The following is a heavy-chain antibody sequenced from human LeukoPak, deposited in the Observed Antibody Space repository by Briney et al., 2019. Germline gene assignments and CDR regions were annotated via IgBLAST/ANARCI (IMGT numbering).Heavy chain of an antibody. D-gene: IGHD3-10*01. Sequence: GGSLRLPCAASGFTFSSSSMNWVRQAPGKGLEWVSFISSSRSTIYYADSVKGRFTISRDNAKNSLYLQMHSLRDEDTAVYYCAREYGSGTFFNPVFDYWGQGTLVTVSS. V-gene: IGHV3-48*02. CDR1: GFTFSSSS. CDR3: AREYGSGTFFNPVFDY. CDR2: ISSSRSTI. J-gene: IGHJ4*02.